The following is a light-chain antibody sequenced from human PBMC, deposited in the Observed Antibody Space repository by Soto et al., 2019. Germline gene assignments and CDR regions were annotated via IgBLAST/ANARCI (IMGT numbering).Light chain of an antibody. V-gene: IGKV3-11*01. J-gene: IGKJ5*01. CDR2: DTS. CDR3: QQRSNWPIT. Sequence: EIVLTQSPATLSLSPGKRATLSCRASQSVSNFLAWYQQKPGQAPRLLIYDTSNRATGIPARFSGSGPGTDFTLTINNLEPEDFAVYYCQQRSNWPITFGQGTRLEIK. CDR1: QSVSNF.